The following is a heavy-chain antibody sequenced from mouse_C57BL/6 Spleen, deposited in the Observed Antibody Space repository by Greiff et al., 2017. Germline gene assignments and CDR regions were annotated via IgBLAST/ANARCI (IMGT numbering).Heavy chain of an antibody. Sequence: EVKLMESGGGLVKPGGSLKLSCAASGFTFSSYTMSWVRQTPEKRLEWVATISGGGGNTYYPDSVKGRFTISRDNAKNTLYLQMSSLRSEDTALYYCARQGYGNSFDYWGQGTTLTVSS. CDR2: ISGGGGNT. D-gene: IGHD2-1*01. CDR1: GFTFSSYT. J-gene: IGHJ2*01. V-gene: IGHV5-9*01. CDR3: ARQGYGNSFDY.